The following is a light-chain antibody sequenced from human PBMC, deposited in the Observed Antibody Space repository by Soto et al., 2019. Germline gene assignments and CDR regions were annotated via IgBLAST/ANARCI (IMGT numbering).Light chain of an antibody. CDR2: GAS. J-gene: IGKJ1*01. Sequence: EIVLTQSPGTLSLSPGERATLSCRAIQSVSSSYLAWYQRKPGQAPRLLIYGASSRATGIPDRFSGSGSGTDFTLTISRLEPEDFAVYYCQQYGSSPLTFGQGTKVDIK. CDR1: QSVSSSY. CDR3: QQYGSSPLT. V-gene: IGKV3-20*01.